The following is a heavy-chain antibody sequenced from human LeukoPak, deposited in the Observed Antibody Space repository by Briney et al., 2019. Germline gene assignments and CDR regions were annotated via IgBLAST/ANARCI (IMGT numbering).Heavy chain of an antibody. CDR3: ARDGMPSLWFGEYNWFDP. J-gene: IGHJ5*02. CDR1: GGTFSSYA. CDR2: IIPIFGTA. V-gene: IGHV1-69*05. D-gene: IGHD3-10*01. Sequence: GASVKVSCKASGGTFSSYAISWVRQAPGQGLEWMGGIIPIFGTANYAQKFQGRVTMTRDTSTSTVYMELSSLRSEDTAVYYCARDGMPSLWFGEYNWFDPWGQGTLVTVSS.